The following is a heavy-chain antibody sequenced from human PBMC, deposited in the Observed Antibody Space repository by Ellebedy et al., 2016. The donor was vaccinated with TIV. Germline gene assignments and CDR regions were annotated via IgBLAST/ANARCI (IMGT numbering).Heavy chain of an antibody. CDR2: INHSGST. CDR1: GGSFSAYY. D-gene: IGHD3-10*01. CDR3: ASIVADGWSGSPAFDY. Sequence: SETLSLXXAVYGGSFSAYYWSWIRQPPGKGLEWIGEINHSGSTNYNPSLKSRVTISVDTSKNQFSLKLSSVTAADTAVYYCASIVADGWSGSPAFDYWGQGTLVTVSS. J-gene: IGHJ4*02. V-gene: IGHV4-34*01.